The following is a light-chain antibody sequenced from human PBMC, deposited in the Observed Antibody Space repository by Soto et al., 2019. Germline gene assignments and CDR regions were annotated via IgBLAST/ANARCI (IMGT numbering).Light chain of an antibody. CDR3: QQLERSPST. Sequence: DIQMTQSPSSLSASVGDRVTITCQASQDISTYLNWYQQKPGKAPKLLIYAASTLQSGVPSRFSGSGSGTDFTLTISSLQPEDFATYYCQQLERSPSTFGGGTKVDI. CDR2: AAS. J-gene: IGKJ4*01. CDR1: QDISTY. V-gene: IGKV1-39*01.